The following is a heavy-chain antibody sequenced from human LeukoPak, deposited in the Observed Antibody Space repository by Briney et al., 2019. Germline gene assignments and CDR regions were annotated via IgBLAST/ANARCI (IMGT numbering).Heavy chain of an antibody. Sequence: GGSLRLSCAASEFTFSSYSMNWVRQAPGKGLEWVSYITNSGNSKSYADSVKGRFTISRDNSKSTLYLQKNSLRADDTAIYYCAKSMTLQWRGFFDLWGRGTHVTVSS. J-gene: IGHJ2*01. D-gene: IGHD6-19*01. CDR2: ITNSGNSK. CDR1: EFTFSSYS. V-gene: IGHV3-48*01. CDR3: AKSMTLQWRGFFDL.